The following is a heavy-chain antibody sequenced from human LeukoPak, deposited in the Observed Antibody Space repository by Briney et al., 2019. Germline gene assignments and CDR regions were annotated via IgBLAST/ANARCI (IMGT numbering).Heavy chain of an antibody. Sequence: GASVKVSCKASGYTFTGYYIHWARQAPGQGLEWVGWINPKTGGTNYAQKFLDRVTMTTDMSTSTAYMELIRLRSRDTAVYFCTRGSSKYVFGYYMDVWGKGTTITVSS. V-gene: IGHV1-2*02. J-gene: IGHJ6*03. CDR1: GYTFTGYY. D-gene: IGHD4-11*01. CDR3: TRGSSKYVFGYYMDV. CDR2: INPKTGGT.